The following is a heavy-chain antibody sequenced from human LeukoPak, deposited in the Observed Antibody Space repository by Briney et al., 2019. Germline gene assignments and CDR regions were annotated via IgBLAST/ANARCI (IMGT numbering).Heavy chain of an antibody. CDR1: GGSISSSSYY. J-gene: IGHJ4*02. D-gene: IGHD3-10*01. Sequence: SETLSLTCTVSGGSISSSSYYWGWIRQPPGKGLEWIGSIHYSGSTCYNPSLKSRVTISVDTSKNQFSLKLSSVTAADTAVYYCARHEGSPYYFDYWGQGTLVTVSS. CDR2: IHYSGST. CDR3: ARHEGSPYYFDY. V-gene: IGHV4-39*01.